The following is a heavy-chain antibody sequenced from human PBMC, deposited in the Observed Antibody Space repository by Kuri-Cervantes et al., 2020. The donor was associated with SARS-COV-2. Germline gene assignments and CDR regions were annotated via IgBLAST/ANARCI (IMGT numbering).Heavy chain of an antibody. V-gene: IGHV3-15*01. CDR1: GFTFSSYA. CDR2: IKSKTDGGTT. CDR3: ARDLDPRPINAFDI. Sequence: GESLKISCAASGFTFSSYAMHWVRQAPGKGLEWVGRIKSKTDGGTTDYAAPVKGRFTISRDDSKNTLYLQMNSLRAVDTAVYYCARDLDPRPINAFDIWGQGTMVTVSS. J-gene: IGHJ3*02.